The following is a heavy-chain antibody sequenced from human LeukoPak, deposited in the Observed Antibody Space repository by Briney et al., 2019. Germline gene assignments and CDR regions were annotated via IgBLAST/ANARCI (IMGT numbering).Heavy chain of an antibody. CDR1: GFTFSTYD. Sequence: PGGSLRLSCAASGFTFSTYDMTWVRQAPGKGLEWVSVLYTGGNTYYAESVQGRFSISRDNSRNTLYLQMNSLRAEDTAVYYCARGFYFVGRQPAYAFDFWGLGTLVTVSS. CDR2: LYTGGNT. J-gene: IGHJ4*02. V-gene: IGHV3-53*01. CDR3: ARGFYFVGRQPAYAFDF. D-gene: IGHD3-10*02.